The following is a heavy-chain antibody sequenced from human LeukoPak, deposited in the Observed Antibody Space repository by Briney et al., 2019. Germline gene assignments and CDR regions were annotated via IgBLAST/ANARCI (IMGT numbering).Heavy chain of an antibody. CDR2: IYYSGST. CDR1: GGSISSYY. V-gene: IGHV4-59*01. CDR3: ARGSGYYRRHFDY. Sequence: QLQLQESGPGLVKPSETLSLTCTVSGGSISSYYWSWIRQPPGKGLEWIGYIYYSGSTNYNPSLKSRVTISLDTSKNQFSLKLSSVTAADTAVYYCARGSGYYRRHFDYWGQGTLVTVSS. D-gene: IGHD3-3*01. J-gene: IGHJ4*02.